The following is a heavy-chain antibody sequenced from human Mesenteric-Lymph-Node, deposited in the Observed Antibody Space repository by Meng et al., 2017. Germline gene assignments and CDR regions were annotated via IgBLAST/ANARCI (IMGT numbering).Heavy chain of an antibody. CDR2: IWYDGSYK. CDR1: GFTFSSYG. J-gene: IGHJ4*02. D-gene: IGHD5-24*01. Sequence: GESLKTSCAASGFTFSSYGMHWVRQAPGKGLEWVAAIWYDGSYKYYADFVKGRFTISRDNSKNTLYLQLNSLRVEDTAVYYCARSFTGYNMYYFDYWGQGTLVTVSS. V-gene: IGHV3-33*01. CDR3: ARSFTGYNMYYFDY.